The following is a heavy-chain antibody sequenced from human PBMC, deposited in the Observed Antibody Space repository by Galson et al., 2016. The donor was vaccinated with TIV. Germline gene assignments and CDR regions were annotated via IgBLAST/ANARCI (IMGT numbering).Heavy chain of an antibody. D-gene: IGHD3-16*01. CDR3: ASPHSGSYDFDY. V-gene: IGHV1-46*03. Sequence: SVKVSCKASGYTFTRYYIHWVRQAARQGLEWMGIIDPSNGGTTYAQKFQGRLTLTRDTSTSTVYFELSSLTSEDTALYYCASPHSGSYDFDYWGQGAPVTVS. CDR2: IDPSNGGT. J-gene: IGHJ4*02. CDR1: GYTFTRYY.